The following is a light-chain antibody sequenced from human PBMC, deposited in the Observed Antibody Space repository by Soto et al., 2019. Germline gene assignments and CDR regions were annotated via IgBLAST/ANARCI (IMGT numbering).Light chain of an antibody. CDR1: QSVSSSY. CDR3: QQYGSSFLT. Sequence: EIALTQSPGTLSLSPGERATLSCRASQSVSSSYLAWYQQKPGQAPRLLIYGASSRATGIPDRFSGSGSGTDFTLTISRLEPEDFAVYYCQQYGSSFLTFGGGTKVEIK. J-gene: IGKJ4*01. CDR2: GAS. V-gene: IGKV3-20*01.